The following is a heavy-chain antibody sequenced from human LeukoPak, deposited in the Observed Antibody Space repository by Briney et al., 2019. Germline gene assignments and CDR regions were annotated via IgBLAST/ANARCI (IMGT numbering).Heavy chain of an antibody. V-gene: IGHV4-39*01. CDR1: DGSLSSSRYY. Sequence: SYTLSLTCAVPDGSLSSSRYYSAWIRQPPGKGLERLGRIYHYGSTYSNPSLKGRVTIAVDTSKNQFSLKLLSVTAADTAMYHCARRAHVGEPTAWGQGTLVTVSS. CDR2: IYHYGST. D-gene: IGHD2-15*01. J-gene: IGHJ5*02. CDR3: ARRAHVGEPTA.